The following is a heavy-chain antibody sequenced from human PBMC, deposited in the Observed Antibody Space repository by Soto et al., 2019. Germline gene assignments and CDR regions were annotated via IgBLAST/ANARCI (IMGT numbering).Heavy chain of an antibody. J-gene: IGHJ4*02. Sequence: EVQLVESGGGLVQPGGSLRLSCAASGFTFSSYWMSWVRQAPGKGLEWVANIKQDGSEKYYVDSVKGRFTISRDNAKNGLYLQMNGLRAEDTAVYYGARGGVGWFGELLYFDYWGQGTLVTVSS. CDR1: GFTFSSYW. V-gene: IGHV3-7*05. D-gene: IGHD3-10*01. CDR3: ARGGVGWFGELLYFDY. CDR2: IKQDGSEK.